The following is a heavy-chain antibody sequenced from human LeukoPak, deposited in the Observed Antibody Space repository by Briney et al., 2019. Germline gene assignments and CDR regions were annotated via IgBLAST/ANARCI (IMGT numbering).Heavy chain of an antibody. V-gene: IGHV1-46*01. J-gene: IGHJ5*02. D-gene: IGHD1-26*01. CDR1: GYTFTSYY. CDR3: ARDLALTVGDNH. Sequence: ASVKVSCKASGYTFTSYYMHWVRQAPGQGLEWMGIINPSGGSTSYAQKFQGRVTMTRDMSTSTVYMELSSLRSEDTAVYYCARDLALTVGDNHWGQGTLVTVSS. CDR2: INPSGGST.